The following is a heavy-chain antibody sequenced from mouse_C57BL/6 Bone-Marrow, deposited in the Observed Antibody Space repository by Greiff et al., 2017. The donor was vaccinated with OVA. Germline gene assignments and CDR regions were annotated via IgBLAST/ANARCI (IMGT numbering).Heavy chain of an antibody. D-gene: IGHD1-1*01. J-gene: IGHJ1*03. V-gene: IGHV1-85*01. CDR2: IYPRDGST. CDR1: GYTFTSYD. Sequence: QVQLQQSGPELVKPGASVKLSCKASGYTFTSYDINWVKQRPGQGLEWIGWIYPRDGSTKYNEKFKGKATLTVDTSSSTAYMERHSLTSEDSAVYFCAREGDYGSSYERYFEVWGTGTTVTVSS. CDR3: AREGDYGSSYERYFEV.